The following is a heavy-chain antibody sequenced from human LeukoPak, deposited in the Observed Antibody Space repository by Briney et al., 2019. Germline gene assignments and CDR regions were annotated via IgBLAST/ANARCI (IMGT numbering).Heavy chain of an antibody. V-gene: IGHV3-33*01. Sequence: PGRSLRLSCAASGFTFSSYGMHWVRQAPGKGLEWVAVIWYDGSNKYYADSVKGRFTISRDNSKNTLYLQMNSLRAEDTAVFFCARHPYCTNGICFMRYYFDYWGQGTLVTVSS. D-gene: IGHD2-8*01. CDR1: GFTFSSYG. CDR2: IWYDGSNK. J-gene: IGHJ4*02. CDR3: ARHPYCTNGICFMRYYFDY.